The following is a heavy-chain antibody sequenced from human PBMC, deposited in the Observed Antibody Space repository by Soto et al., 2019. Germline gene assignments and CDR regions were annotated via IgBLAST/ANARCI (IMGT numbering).Heavy chain of an antibody. V-gene: IGHV1-3*01. J-gene: IGHJ6*03. CDR2: INAGNGNT. Sequence: ASAKVSCKASGYTFTSYAMHWVRQAPGQRLEWMGWINAGNGNTKYSQKFQGRVTITRDTSASTAYMELSSLRSEDTAVYYCAREGWASSIAARHFYYYYMDVWGKGTTVTVSS. CDR1: GYTFTSYA. D-gene: IGHD6-6*01. CDR3: AREGWASSIAARHFYYYYMDV.